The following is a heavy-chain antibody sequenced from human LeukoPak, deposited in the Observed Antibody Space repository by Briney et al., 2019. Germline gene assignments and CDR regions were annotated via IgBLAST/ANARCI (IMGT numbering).Heavy chain of an antibody. CDR1: GSSISSYY. CDR2: IYYSGST. D-gene: IGHD3-10*01. J-gene: IGHJ3*02. V-gene: IGHV4-59*01. Sequence: SETLSLTCTVSGSSISSYYWSWIRQPPGKGLEWIGYIYYSGSTNYNPSLKSRVTISVDTSKNQFSLKLSSVTAADTAVYYCARGKYSAKYGSGSYYNRNGAFDIWGQGTMVTVSS. CDR3: ARGKYSAKYGSGSYYNRNGAFDI.